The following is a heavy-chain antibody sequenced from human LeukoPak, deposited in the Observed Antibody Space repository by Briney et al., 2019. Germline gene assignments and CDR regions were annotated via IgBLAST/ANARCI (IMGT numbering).Heavy chain of an antibody. J-gene: IGHJ6*03. V-gene: IGHV4-38-2*02. Sequence: SETLSLTCAVSGYSISSGYYWGWIRQPPGKGLGWIGKIHHSGSTYYNPSLKSRVTISVDTSKNQFSLKLSSVTAADTAVYYCARDPRVVGASYYYYYMDVWGKGTKVTVSS. CDR2: IHHSGST. CDR3: ARDPRVVGASYYYYYMDV. CDR1: GYSISSGYY. D-gene: IGHD1-26*01.